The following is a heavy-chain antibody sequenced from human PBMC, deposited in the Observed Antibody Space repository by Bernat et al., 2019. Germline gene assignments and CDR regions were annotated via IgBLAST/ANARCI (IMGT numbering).Heavy chain of an antibody. CDR2: IRGKAYGGTT. D-gene: IGHD3-3*01. J-gene: IGHJ4*02. V-gene: IGHV3-49*04. CDR3: TREDLYDFWSGYYYYFDY. CDR1: GFTFGYYA. Sequence: EVQLVESGGGLVQPGRSLRLSCTASGFTFGYYAMSWVRQAPGKGLAWVGCIRGKAYGGTTEYAASVKGRFTISRDDSKSIAYLQMNSLKTEDTAVYYCTREDLYDFWSGYYYYFDYWGQGTLVTVSS.